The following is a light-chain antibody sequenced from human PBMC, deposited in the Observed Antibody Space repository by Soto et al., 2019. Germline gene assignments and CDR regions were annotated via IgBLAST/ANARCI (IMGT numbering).Light chain of an antibody. CDR2: EVT. Sequence: QSVLTQPPSASGSPGQSVTISCTGTRSDVGAYNSVSWYQQHPGKAPKLLIYEVTKRPSGVSDRFSGSKSGNTASLPVSGLQADDEDVDDCSSYFGTSSAVAFGGGTKLTVL. CDR3: SSYFGTSSAVA. J-gene: IGLJ3*02. V-gene: IGLV2-8*01. CDR1: RSDVGAYNS.